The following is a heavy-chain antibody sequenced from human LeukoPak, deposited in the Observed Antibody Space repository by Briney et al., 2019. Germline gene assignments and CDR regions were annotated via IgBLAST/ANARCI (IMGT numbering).Heavy chain of an antibody. D-gene: IGHD2-2*01. CDR2: IYDSGTT. CDR1: GGSVSSGDYY. Sequence: SQTLSLTCTVSGGSVSSGDYYWSWLRQPPGQGLEWIGYIYDSGTTSYNPSLKSRVTISVDTSKNQFSLRLSSVTAADTAVYYCVSIAVVAAAIDYWGQGTLVTVSS. CDR3: VSIAVVAAAIDY. J-gene: IGHJ4*02. V-gene: IGHV4-30-4*01.